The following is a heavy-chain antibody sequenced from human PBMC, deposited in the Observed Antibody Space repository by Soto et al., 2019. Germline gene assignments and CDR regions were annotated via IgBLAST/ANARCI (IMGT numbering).Heavy chain of an antibody. V-gene: IGHV4-59*01. Sequence: SETLSLTCTVSGGSISSYYWSWIRQPPGKGLEWIGYIYYSGSTNYNPSLKSRVTISVDTSKNQFSLKLSSVTAADTAVYYCARVHDKGDFDYWGQGTLVTVSS. CDR1: GGSISSYY. D-gene: IGHD3-9*01. J-gene: IGHJ4*02. CDR2: IYYSGST. CDR3: ARVHDKGDFDY.